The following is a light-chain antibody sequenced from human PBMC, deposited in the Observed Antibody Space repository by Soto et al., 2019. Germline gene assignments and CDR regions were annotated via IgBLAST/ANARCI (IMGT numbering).Light chain of an antibody. J-gene: IGKJ2*01. CDR3: QHYNDYSYT. V-gene: IGKV1-5*03. CDR1: QSVSGW. CDR2: QAS. Sequence: DIQMTQSPSSVSASVGDRVTITCRASQSVSGWLAWYQQKPGKVPKLLIYQASTLEDGVPSRFSGSGSGTEFTLTISSLQPDDSATYYCQHYNDYSYTFGPGTKVDIK.